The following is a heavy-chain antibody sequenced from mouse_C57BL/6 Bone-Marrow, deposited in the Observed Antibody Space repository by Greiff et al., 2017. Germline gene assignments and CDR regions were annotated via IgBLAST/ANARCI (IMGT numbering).Heavy chain of an antibody. CDR2: ISSGGDYI. Sequence: EVKLVESGEGLVKPGGSLKLSCAASGFTFSSYAMSWVRQTPEKRLEWVAYISSGGDYIYYADTGKGRFTISRDNARNTLYLQMSSLKSEDTAMYYCTRIYYGYDGFAYWGQGTLVTVSA. V-gene: IGHV5-9-1*02. J-gene: IGHJ3*01. CDR3: TRIYYGYDGFAY. D-gene: IGHD2-2*01. CDR1: GFTFSSYA.